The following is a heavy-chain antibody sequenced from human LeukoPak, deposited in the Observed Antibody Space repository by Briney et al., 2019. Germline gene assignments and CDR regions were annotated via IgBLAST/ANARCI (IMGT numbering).Heavy chain of an antibody. CDR3: ARVAVAGTNFDY. D-gene: IGHD6-19*01. J-gene: IGHJ4*02. CDR1: GGSISSSNW. Sequence: SETLSLTCAVSGGSISSSNWWSWVRQPPGKGLEWSGEIYHSGSTNYNPSLKSRVTIPVDKSKNQFSLKLSSVTAADTAVYYCARVAVAGTNFDYWGQGTLVTVSS. V-gene: IGHV4-4*02. CDR2: IYHSGST.